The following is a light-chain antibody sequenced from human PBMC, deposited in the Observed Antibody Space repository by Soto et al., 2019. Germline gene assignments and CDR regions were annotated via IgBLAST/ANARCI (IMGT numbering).Light chain of an antibody. Sequence: QSVLTQPPSASGTPGQRVTISCSGSSSNIGSNTVNWYQQLPGTAPKLLIYSNNHRPSGVPDRFSGSKSGTSASLAISGLQSEDEADYYCAAWDDSLNEEVFGGGTKLTVL. CDR3: AAWDDSLNEEV. CDR1: SSNIGSNT. J-gene: IGLJ2*01. CDR2: SNN. V-gene: IGLV1-44*01.